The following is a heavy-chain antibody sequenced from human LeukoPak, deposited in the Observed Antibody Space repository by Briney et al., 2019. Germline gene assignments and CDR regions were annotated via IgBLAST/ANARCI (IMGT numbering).Heavy chain of an antibody. Sequence: SETLSLTCAVSGGSISSGGYSWSWIRQPPGKGLEWIGYIYHSGSTYYNPSLKSRVTISVDRSKNQFSLKLSSVTAADTAVYYCARVIPHPLYYYGDAFDIWGQGTMVTVSS. V-gene: IGHV4-30-2*01. D-gene: IGHD3-10*01. J-gene: IGHJ3*02. CDR3: ARVIPHPLYYYGDAFDI. CDR1: GGSISSGGYS. CDR2: IYHSGST.